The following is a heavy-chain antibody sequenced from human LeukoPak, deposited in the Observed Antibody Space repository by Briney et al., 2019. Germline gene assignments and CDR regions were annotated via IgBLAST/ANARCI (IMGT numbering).Heavy chain of an antibody. J-gene: IGHJ3*02. CDR1: GYTFTSYY. Sequence: ASVKVSCKASGYTFTSYYMHWVRQAPGQGLEWMGIIDPSGGSTSYAQKFQGRVTMTRDTSISTAYMELSRLRSDDTAVYYCAREGQVVVVAAVKGKKKAFDIWGQGTMVTVSS. D-gene: IGHD2-15*01. CDR2: IDPSGGST. CDR3: AREGQVVVVAAVKGKKKAFDI. V-gene: IGHV1-46*01.